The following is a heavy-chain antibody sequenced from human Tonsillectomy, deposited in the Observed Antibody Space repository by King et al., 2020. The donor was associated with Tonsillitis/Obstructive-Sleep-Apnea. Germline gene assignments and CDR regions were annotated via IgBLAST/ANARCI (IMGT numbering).Heavy chain of an antibody. CDR3: GRDLDYDRSGYYGGVDY. J-gene: IGHJ4*02. V-gene: IGHV1-18*01. D-gene: IGHD3-22*01. Sequence: QLVQSGAEVKKPGASVKVSCKASGYTFTRYGISWVRQAPGKGLEWMGWISAYNGNTYYAQKLQGRVTMTTDTTTSTAYMELRSLRSDDTAVYYCGRDLDYDRSGYYGGVDYWGQGTLVTVSS. CDR1: GYTFTRYG. CDR2: ISAYNGNT.